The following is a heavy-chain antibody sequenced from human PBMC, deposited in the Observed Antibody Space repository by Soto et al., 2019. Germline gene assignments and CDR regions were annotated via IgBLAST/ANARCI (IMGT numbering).Heavy chain of an antibody. D-gene: IGHD5-12*01. Sequence: QVLLVQSGAEVRKPGASVKFSCKASGDTFTRFAIHWVRQAPGQGLEWLGWINAVNGNTRYSQKFQGRATITLDTSADTAYIEVGSLTSGDTATYYLAREGDHYNYDSGLAFWGQGTLLTVSS. J-gene: IGHJ4*02. CDR3: AREGDHYNYDSGLAF. V-gene: IGHV1-3*01. CDR1: GDTFTRFA. CDR2: INAVNGNT.